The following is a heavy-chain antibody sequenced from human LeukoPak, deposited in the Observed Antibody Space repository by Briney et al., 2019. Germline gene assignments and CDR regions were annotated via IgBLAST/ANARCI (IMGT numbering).Heavy chain of an antibody. V-gene: IGHV1-69*01. D-gene: IGHD2-2*02. CDR1: GGTFSSYA. CDR3: ARGYCSSTSCYNEYFQH. CDR2: IIPIFGTA. Sequence: ASVKVSCKASGGTFSSYAISWVRQAPGQGLEWMGGIIPIFGTANYAQKFRGRVTITADESTSTAYMELSSLRSEDTAVYYCARGYCSSTSCYNEYFQHWGQGTLVTVSS. J-gene: IGHJ1*01.